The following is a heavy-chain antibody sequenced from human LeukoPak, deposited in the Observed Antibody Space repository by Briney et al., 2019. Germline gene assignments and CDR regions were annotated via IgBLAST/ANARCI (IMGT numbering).Heavy chain of an antibody. J-gene: IGHJ6*03. Sequence: GSSVKVSCKASGGTFSSYAISWVRQAPGQGLEWMGGIIPIFGTANYAQKFQGRVTITTDESTSTAYMELSSLRSEDTAVYYCVRGYYDSRLYYYYMDVWGKGTTVTVSS. V-gene: IGHV1-69*05. CDR1: GGTFSSYA. CDR2: IIPIFGTA. D-gene: IGHD3-22*01. CDR3: VRGYYDSRLYYYYMDV.